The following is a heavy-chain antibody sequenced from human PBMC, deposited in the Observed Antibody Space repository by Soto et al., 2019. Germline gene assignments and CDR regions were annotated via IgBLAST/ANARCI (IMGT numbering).Heavy chain of an antibody. CDR1: GFTFSSYS. J-gene: IGHJ4*02. D-gene: IGHD6-19*01. CDR3: ARVSQWLDHGAFDY. V-gene: IGHV3-48*01. CDR2: ISSSSSTI. Sequence: GGSLRLSCAASGFTFSSYSMNWVRQAPGKGLEWVSYISSSSSTIYYADSVKGRFTISRDNAKNSLYLQMNSLRAEDTAVYYCARVSQWLDHGAFDYWGQGTLVTVSS.